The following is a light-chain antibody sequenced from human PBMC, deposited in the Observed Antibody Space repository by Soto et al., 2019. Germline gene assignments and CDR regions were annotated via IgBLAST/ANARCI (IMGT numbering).Light chain of an antibody. CDR1: QSVSSY. CDR3: QRRSNWPPWT. V-gene: IGKV3-11*01. J-gene: IGKJ1*01. Sequence: EIVLTQSPATLSLSPGERATLSCRASQSVSSYLAWYQQKPGQAPRLLIYDASNRATGIPARFSGSGSGTDFTLTISSLGREDFAVYYCQRRSNWPPWTFGQGTKVEIE. CDR2: DAS.